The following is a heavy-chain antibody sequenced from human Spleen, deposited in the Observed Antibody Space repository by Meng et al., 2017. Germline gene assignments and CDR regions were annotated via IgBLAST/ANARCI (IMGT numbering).Heavy chain of an antibody. D-gene: IGHD3-10*01. CDR1: GFSFSTYG. J-gene: IGHJ4*02. V-gene: IGHV3-33*06. CDR3: AKALYGSGSYALLFDY. CDR2: VWYDGSNK. Sequence: GESLKISCAASGFSFSTYGMHWVRQAPGKGLEWVAVVWYDGSNKYYGDSVKGRFIISRDNSKNTLSLQMNSLRAEDTAIYYCAKALYGSGSYALLFDYWGQGTL.